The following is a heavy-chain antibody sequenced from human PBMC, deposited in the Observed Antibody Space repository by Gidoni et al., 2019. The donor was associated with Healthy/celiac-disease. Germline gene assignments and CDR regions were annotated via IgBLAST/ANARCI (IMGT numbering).Heavy chain of an antibody. V-gene: IGHV4-59*01. CDR1: GRSFSSYY. J-gene: IGHJ4*02. Sequence: QVQLQESAPALVTPSETLSLTCTVPGRSFSSYYWSLILQPPGKGLEWIGYIYYSGSTNYNPTLKSRVTISVDTSKNQFSLKLSSVTAADTAVYYCARVRGYSGYDLYPFDYWGQGTLVTVSS. CDR3: ARVRGYSGYDLYPFDY. CDR2: IYYSGST. D-gene: IGHD5-12*01.